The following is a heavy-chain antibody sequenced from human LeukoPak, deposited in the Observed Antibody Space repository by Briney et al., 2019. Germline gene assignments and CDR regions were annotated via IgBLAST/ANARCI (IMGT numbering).Heavy chain of an antibody. CDR2: ISYDGSNK. CDR3: ASPPPGY. CDR1: GFTFSSYA. J-gene: IGHJ4*02. Sequence: GGSLRLSCAASGFTFSSYAMHWVRQAPGKGLEWVAVISYDGSNKYYADSVKGRFTISRDNSKNTLYLQMNSLRAEDTAVYYCASPPPGYWGQGTLVTVSS. V-gene: IGHV3-30*04.